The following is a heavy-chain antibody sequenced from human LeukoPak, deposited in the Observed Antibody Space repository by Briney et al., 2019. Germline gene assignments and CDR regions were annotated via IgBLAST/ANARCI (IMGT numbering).Heavy chain of an antibody. V-gene: IGHV6-1*01. CDR3: ARVQTLTETGDWYFDL. D-gene: IGHD7-27*01. J-gene: IGHJ2*01. CDR1: GDSVSSNSVT. Sequence: SQTLSLTCAISGDSVSSNSVTWNWIRQSPSRGLEWLGRTYYRSTWYNDYAVSVRGRITVNPDTSKNQFSLQLNSVTPEDTAVYYCARVQTLTETGDWYFDLWGRGTLVTVSS. CDR2: TYYRSTWYN.